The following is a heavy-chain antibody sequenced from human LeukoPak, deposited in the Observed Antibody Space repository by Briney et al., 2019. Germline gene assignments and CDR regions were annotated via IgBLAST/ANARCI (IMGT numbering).Heavy chain of an antibody. CDR2: IYTSGST. J-gene: IGHJ4*02. CDR1: GGSISSGSYY. CDR3: ARVLPAAEFVDC. D-gene: IGHD2-2*01. Sequence: PSETLSLTCTVSGGSISSGSYYWSWIRQPAGKGLEWIGRIYTSGSTNYNPSLKSRVTISVDTSKNQFSLKLSSVTAADTAVYYCARVLPAAEFVDCWGQGTLVTVSS. V-gene: IGHV4-61*02.